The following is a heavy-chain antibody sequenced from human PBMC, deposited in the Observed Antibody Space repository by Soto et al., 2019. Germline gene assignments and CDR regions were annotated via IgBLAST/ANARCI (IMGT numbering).Heavy chain of an antibody. Sequence: SETLSLTCTVSGGSISSYYWSWIRQPPGKGLEWIGYIYYSGSTNYNPSLKSRVTISVDTSKNQFSLKLSSVTAADTAVYYCARDRFGNYWGQGTLVTVSS. V-gene: IGHV4-59*01. CDR2: IYYSGST. CDR3: ARDRFGNY. J-gene: IGHJ4*02. D-gene: IGHD3-16*01. CDR1: GGSISSYY.